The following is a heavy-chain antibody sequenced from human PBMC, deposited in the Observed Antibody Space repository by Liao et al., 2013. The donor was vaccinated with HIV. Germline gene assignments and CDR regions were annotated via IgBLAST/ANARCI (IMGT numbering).Heavy chain of an antibody. CDR3: ARAGGYYDFWSGSRTHGTFHI. J-gene: IGHJ3*02. CDR2: IYYTGST. D-gene: IGHD3-3*01. CDR1: GGSFSCYY. V-gene: IGHV4-34*01. Sequence: VQLQQWGTGLLKPSETLSLTCGLSGGSFSCYYWGWIRQPPGKGLEWIGSIYYTGSTYYNPSLKSRVTISVDTSKNQFSLKLSSLTAADTAIYYCARAGGYYDFWSGSRTHGTFHIWGQGTMVSVSS.